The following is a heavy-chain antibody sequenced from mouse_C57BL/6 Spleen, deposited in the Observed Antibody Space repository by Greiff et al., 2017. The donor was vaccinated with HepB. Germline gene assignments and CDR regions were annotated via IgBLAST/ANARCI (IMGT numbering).Heavy chain of an antibody. D-gene: IGHD1-2*01. Sequence: VQLQQSGPELVKPGASVKISCKASGYTFTDYYMNWVKQSHGKSLEWIGDINPNNGGTSYNQKFKGKATLTVDKSSSTAYMELRSLTSEDSAVYYCAREGLLRRYAMDYWGQGTSVTVSS. J-gene: IGHJ4*01. CDR3: AREGLLRRYAMDY. CDR1: GYTFTDYY. V-gene: IGHV1-26*01. CDR2: INPNNGGT.